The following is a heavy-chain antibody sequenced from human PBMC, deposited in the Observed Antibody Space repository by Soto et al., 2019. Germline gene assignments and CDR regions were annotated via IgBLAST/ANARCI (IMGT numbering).Heavy chain of an antibody. J-gene: IGHJ5*02. CDR3: ARSKRGYGSWP. Sequence: SETLSLTCSVSGASIYNGGYFWSWIRQSPGKGLEWIGHIHNSGSPYNNPSLKSRVTISADTSKNQFSLKLTSVTAADTAVYYCARSKRGYGSWPSGQGTLVTVSS. CDR2: IHNSGSP. V-gene: IGHV4-30-4*01. D-gene: IGHD3-10*01. CDR1: GASIYNGGYF.